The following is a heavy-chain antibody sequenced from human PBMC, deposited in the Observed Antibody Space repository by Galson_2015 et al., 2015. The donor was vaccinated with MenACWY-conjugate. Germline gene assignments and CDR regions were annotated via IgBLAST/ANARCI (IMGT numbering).Heavy chain of an antibody. CDR3: AVVVVAATTSDYFDY. V-gene: IGHV4-59*08. Sequence: IRQPPGKGLEWIGYIYYSGSTNYNPSLKSRVTISVDTSKNQFSLKLSSVTAADTAVYYCAVVVVAATTSDYFDYWGQGTLVTVSS. CDR2: IYYSGST. J-gene: IGHJ4*02. D-gene: IGHD2-15*01.